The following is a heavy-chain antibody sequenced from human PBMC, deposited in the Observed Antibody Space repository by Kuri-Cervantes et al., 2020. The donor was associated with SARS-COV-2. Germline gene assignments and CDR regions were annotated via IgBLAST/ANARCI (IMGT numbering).Heavy chain of an antibody. Sequence: SVKVSCKASGGTFSSYAISWVRQAPGQGLEWMGGIIPIFGTANYAQKFQGRVTITADKSTSTAYMELSSLRSEDTAVYYCAREGSCSSTSCPSDYWVQGTLVTVSS. CDR2: IIPIFGTA. D-gene: IGHD2-2*01. CDR1: GGTFSSYA. CDR3: AREGSCSSTSCPSDY. V-gene: IGHV1-69*06. J-gene: IGHJ4*02.